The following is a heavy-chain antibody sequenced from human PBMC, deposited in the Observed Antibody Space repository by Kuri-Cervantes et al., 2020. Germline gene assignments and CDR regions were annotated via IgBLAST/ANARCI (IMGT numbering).Heavy chain of an antibody. J-gene: IGHJ5*02. CDR2: IIPIFGTA. CDR3: ARVRAAAGLHWFDP. V-gene: IGHV1-69*06. CDR1: GFTFSSYW. Sequence: GGSLRLSCAASGFTFSSYWMSWVRQAPGQGLEWRGGIIPIFGTANYAQKFQGRVTTTADKSTSTAYMELSSPRSEDTAVYYCARVRAAAGLHWFDPWGQGTLVTVSS. D-gene: IGHD6-13*01.